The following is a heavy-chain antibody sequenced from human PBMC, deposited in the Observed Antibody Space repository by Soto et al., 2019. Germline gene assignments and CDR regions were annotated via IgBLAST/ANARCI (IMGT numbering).Heavy chain of an antibody. J-gene: IGHJ3*02. CDR1: GFTFSSYS. V-gene: IGHV3-21*01. CDR2: ISSSSSYI. CDR3: ARDPQYSSSFFGAFDI. Sequence: PGGSLRLSCAASGFTFSSYSMNRVRQAPGKGLEWVSSISSSSSYIYYADSVKGRFTISRDNAKNSLYLQMNSLRAEDTAVYYCARDPQYSSSFFGAFDIWGQGTMVTVSS. D-gene: IGHD6-6*01.